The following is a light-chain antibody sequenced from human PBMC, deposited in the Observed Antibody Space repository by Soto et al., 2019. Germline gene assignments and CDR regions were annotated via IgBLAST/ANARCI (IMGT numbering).Light chain of an antibody. Sequence: EVVMTQSPATLSVFPGDRATLSCRASQSVSSDLAWYQQKPGQAPRLLIYGASTRATGIPARFSGSGSGTEFTLTISSLQSEDFAVYYCQQYNNWPPLTFGGGTKVEIK. CDR2: GAS. V-gene: IGKV3-15*01. CDR3: QQYNNWPPLT. CDR1: QSVSSD. J-gene: IGKJ4*01.